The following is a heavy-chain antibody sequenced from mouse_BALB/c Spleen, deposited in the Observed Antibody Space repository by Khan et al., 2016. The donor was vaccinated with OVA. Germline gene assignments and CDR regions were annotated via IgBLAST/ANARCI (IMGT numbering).Heavy chain of an antibody. D-gene: IGHD2-14*01. CDR3: ARSTYRYAFVY. Sequence: EVQLQESGPSLVKPSQTLSLTCSVTGDSITSGYWNWIRKFPGNKLEYMGYIIYTGDTYYNPTLKSRIAITRHISKNQYYRHLNSVTDEDTATYYCARSTYRYAFVYWGQGTLVTVSA. CDR2: IIYTGDT. CDR1: GDSITSGY. V-gene: IGHV3-8*02. J-gene: IGHJ3*01.